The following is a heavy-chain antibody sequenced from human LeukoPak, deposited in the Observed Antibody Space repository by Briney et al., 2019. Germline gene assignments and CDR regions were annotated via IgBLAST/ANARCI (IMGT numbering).Heavy chain of an antibody. D-gene: IGHD6-19*01. V-gene: IGHV4-59*01. J-gene: IGHJ4*02. CDR3: AREALERSGWYLGX. Sequence: SETLSLTCTVSGAAISSDYWSCIRQPPGKGLEWIGYIYYSGSTNYNPSLKSRVTISVDTSKNQFSLKLRSVPAADTAVYYCAREALERSGWYLGXWGQGPLVTVSS. CDR2: IYYSGST. CDR1: GAAISSDY.